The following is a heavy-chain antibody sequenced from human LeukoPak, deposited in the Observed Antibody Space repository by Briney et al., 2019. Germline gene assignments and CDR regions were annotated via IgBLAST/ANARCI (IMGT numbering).Heavy chain of an antibody. CDR3: ARHFSNYYDSSGNY. V-gene: IGHV4-39*01. Sequence: SETLSLTCTVSGGSISSSSYYWGWIRQPPGKGLEWIGSIYYSGNTYYNPSLKSRVTISVDTSKNQFSLKLSSVTAADTAVYYCARHFSNYYDSSGNYWGQGTLVTVSS. D-gene: IGHD3-22*01. CDR1: GGSISSSSYY. CDR2: IYYSGNT. J-gene: IGHJ4*02.